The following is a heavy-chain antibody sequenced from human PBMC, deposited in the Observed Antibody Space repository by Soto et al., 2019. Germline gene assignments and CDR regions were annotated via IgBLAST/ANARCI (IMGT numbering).Heavy chain of an antibody. Sequence: PSETLSLTCAVYGGSFSGYYWSWIRQPPGKGLEWIGSIYYSGSTYYNPSLKSRVTISVDTSKNQFSLKLSSVTAADTAVYYCARLSSEGAFDIWGQGTMVTVSS. D-gene: IGHD3-10*01. CDR1: GGSFSGYY. CDR2: IYYSGST. CDR3: ARLSSEGAFDI. V-gene: IGHV4-34*01. J-gene: IGHJ3*02.